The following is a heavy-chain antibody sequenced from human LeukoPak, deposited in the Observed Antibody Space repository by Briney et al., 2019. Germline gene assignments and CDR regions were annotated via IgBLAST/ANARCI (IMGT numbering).Heavy chain of an antibody. CDR1: GFIFSSFG. Sequence: GGSLRLSCAASGFIFSSFGMNWVRQAPGKGLGWVSAINTGGGSTYYADSVKGRFTISRGSSKNTLYLQMNSLRAEDTAVYYCAKVSGGGLYYDGIDVWGQGTTVTVSS. V-gene: IGHV3-23*01. J-gene: IGHJ6*02. CDR3: AKVSGGGLYYDGIDV. D-gene: IGHD1-14*01. CDR2: INTGGGST.